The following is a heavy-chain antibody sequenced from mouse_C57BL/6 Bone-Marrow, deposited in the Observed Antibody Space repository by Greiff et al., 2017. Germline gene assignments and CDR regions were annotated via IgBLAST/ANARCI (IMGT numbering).Heavy chain of an antibody. D-gene: IGHD2-5*01. V-gene: IGHV5-16*01. CDR3: ARDMGSNYGYAMDY. J-gene: IGHJ4*01. CDR2: IKYDGSST. Sequence: EVMLVESEGGLVQPGSSMSLSCTASGFTFSDYYMAWVRQVPEKGLEWVANIKYDGSSTYYLDSLKSRFIISRDNAKNILYLQMSRLKSEDTATYYCARDMGSNYGYAMDYGGQGTSVTVSS. CDR1: GFTFSDYY.